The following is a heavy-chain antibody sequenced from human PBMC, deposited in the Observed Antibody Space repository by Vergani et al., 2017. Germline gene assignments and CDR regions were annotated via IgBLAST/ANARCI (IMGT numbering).Heavy chain of an antibody. J-gene: IGHJ4*02. CDR2: MNPNSGNT. CDR3: VTGRGIY. CDR1: GYTFTSYD. Sequence: QVQLAQSGAEVKKPGASVKFSCKAAGYTFTSYDINWVRQATGQGLEGMGWMNPNSGNTGYAQKFQGRVTMTRKTSISTAYMELSSLRSDDTAVYYCVTGRGIYWGQGTLVTVSS. D-gene: IGHD6-13*01. V-gene: IGHV1-8*01.